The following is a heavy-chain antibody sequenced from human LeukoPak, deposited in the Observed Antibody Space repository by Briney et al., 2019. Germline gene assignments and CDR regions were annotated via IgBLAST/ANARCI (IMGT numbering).Heavy chain of an antibody. V-gene: IGHV1-69*01. CDR2: IIPIFGTA. CDR1: GGTFSSYA. D-gene: IGHD5-18*01. J-gene: IGHJ4*02. CDR3: AREALRGYGYGYEDY. Sequence: SVKVSCKASGGTFSSYAISWVRQAPGQGLEWMGGIIPIFGTANYAQKFQGRVTITADESTSTAYMELSSLRSENTAVYYCAREALRGYGYGYEDYWGQGTLVTVSS.